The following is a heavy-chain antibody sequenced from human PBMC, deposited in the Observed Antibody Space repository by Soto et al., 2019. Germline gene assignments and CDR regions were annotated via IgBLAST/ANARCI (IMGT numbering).Heavy chain of an antibody. V-gene: IGHV4-34*01. J-gene: IGHJ4*02. D-gene: IGHD4-17*01. CDR2: INHSGST. CDR3: ARSVYDYGDNYFDY. Sequence: SETLSLSCAVYGGSFSGYYWSWIRQPPGKGLEWIGEINHSGSTNYNPSLKSRVTISVDTSKNQFSLKLSSVTAADTAVYYCARSVYDYGDNYFDYWGQGTLVTVSS. CDR1: GGSFSGYY.